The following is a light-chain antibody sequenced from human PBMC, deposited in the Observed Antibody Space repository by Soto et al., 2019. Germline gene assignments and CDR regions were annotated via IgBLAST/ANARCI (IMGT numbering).Light chain of an antibody. CDR2: DAS. J-gene: IGKJ1*01. CDR3: QQYNNWPPWT. CDR1: QSVSSY. V-gene: IGKV3-11*01. Sequence: EIVLTQSPATLSLSPGERATFSCRASQSVSSYLAWYQQKPGQPPRLLIYDASNRATGIPARFSGSGSGTDFTLTISSLQSEDFAVYYCQQYNNWPPWTFGQGTKVDIK.